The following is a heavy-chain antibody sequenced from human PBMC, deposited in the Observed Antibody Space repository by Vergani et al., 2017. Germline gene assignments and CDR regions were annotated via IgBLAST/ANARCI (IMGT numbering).Heavy chain of an antibody. CDR3: ARSRPYCTSGSCPAI. D-gene: IGHD2-15*01. CDR2: ICHTEDT. Sequence: QVQLQESGPGLVKPPGTLSLTCAVSGDSISSNNCWTWVRQPPGKGLEWIGEICHTEDTKYSPSLKSRVTVSVDESRNLFSLRLNSVTAADTAVYYCARSRPYCTSGSCPAIWGQGTLVNVSS. V-gene: IGHV4-4*03. J-gene: IGHJ4*02. CDR1: GDSISSNNC.